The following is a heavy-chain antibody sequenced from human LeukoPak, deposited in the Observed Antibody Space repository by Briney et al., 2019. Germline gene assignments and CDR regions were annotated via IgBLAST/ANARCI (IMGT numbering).Heavy chain of an antibody. D-gene: IGHD2-15*01. Sequence: GGSLRLSCSASGFPFNTYAIHWVRQAPGKGLEYVAGISSNGGNTDFADSAKGRFTISRDNSKSTLFLQMNSLRAEDTAVYFCTRDSALLGVAFDLWGQGTVVTVSS. CDR1: GFPFNTYA. CDR3: TRDSALLGVAFDL. CDR2: ISSNGGNT. V-gene: IGHV3-64D*06. J-gene: IGHJ3*01.